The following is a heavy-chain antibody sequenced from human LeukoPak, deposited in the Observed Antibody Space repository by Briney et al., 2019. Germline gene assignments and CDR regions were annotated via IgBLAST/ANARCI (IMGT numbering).Heavy chain of an antibody. CDR1: GFTFSSYW. CDR3: ARVPYYYDSTGFKKYYFDY. D-gene: IGHD3-22*01. J-gene: IGHJ4*02. Sequence: GGSLRLSCAASGFTFSSYWMTWVRQAPGKGLEWVANIKQDGSEKYYVDSVRGRFTISRDNAKNSLYLQMNSLRAEDTAVYYCARVPYYYDSTGFKKYYFDYWGQGTLVTVPS. V-gene: IGHV3-7*01. CDR2: IKQDGSEK.